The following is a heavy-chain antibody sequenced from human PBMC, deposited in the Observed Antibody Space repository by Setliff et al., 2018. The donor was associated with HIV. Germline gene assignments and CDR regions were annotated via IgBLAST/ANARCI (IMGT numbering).Heavy chain of an antibody. V-gene: IGHV4-4*08. CDR2: IYIDGSS. J-gene: IGHJ4*02. D-gene: IGHD1-26*01. Sequence: SETLSLTCTVSGGYMSGYYWSWIRQPPGKGLEWIGYIYIDGSSNYNRALKSRVTISVDTSKNQLSLKLSSVTAADTAVYYCARAGRGSGRYVYSFDYWGQGSLVTVSS. CDR3: ARAGRGSGRYVYSFDY. CDR1: GGYMSGYY.